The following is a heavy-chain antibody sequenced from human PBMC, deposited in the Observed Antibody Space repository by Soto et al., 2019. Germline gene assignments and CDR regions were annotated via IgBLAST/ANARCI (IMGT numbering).Heavy chain of an antibody. CDR3: ARDRQYYDSSGPLAI. CDR2: ISSSSSYT. J-gene: IGHJ3*02. CDR1: GFTFSDCY. V-gene: IGHV3-11*06. D-gene: IGHD3-22*01. Sequence: GGSLRLSCAASGFTFSDCYMSWIRQAPGTGLEWVSYISSSSSYTNYADSVKGRFTISRDNAKKSLYLQMNSLRAEDTAVYYCARDRQYYDSSGPLAIWGQGTMVTVSS.